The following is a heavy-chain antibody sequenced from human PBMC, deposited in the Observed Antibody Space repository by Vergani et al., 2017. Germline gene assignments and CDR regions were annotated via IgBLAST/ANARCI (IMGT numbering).Heavy chain of an antibody. V-gene: IGHV1-69*06. CDR1: GGTFSSYA. CDR2: IIPIFGTA. Sequence: QVQLVQSGAEVKKPGSSVKVSCKASGGTFSSYAISWVRQAPGQGLDWMGRIIPIFGTANYAQKFQGRVTITRDTSASTAYMELSSLRSEDTAVYYCAKGGEDIVVVPAAIGHDWFDPWGQGTLVTVSS. J-gene: IGHJ5*02. CDR3: AKGGEDIVVVPAAIGHDWFDP. D-gene: IGHD2-2*01.